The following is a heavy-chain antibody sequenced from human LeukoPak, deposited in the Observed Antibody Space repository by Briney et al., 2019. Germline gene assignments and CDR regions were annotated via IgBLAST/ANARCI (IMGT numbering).Heavy chain of an antibody. J-gene: IGHJ4*02. V-gene: IGHV3-9*01. CDR2: ISWNSGSI. D-gene: IGHD4-17*01. CDR1: GFTFDDYA. Sequence: GGSLRLSCAASGFTFDDYAMHWVRQAPGKGLEWVSGISWNSGSIGYADSVKGRFTIPRDNAKNSLYLQMNSLRAEDTALYYCAKSTGTTHFDYWGQGTLVTVSS. CDR3: AKSTGTTHFDY.